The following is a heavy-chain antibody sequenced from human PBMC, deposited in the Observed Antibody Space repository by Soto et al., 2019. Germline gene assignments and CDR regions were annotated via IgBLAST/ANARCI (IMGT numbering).Heavy chain of an antibody. Sequence: GGSLRLSCAASGFTFSNTWMSWVRQAPGMGLEWVARIKTKSEGGTTDYAAPVKGRFTISRDDSKNTLYLQMNSLKTEDTAVYYCVASGSAHWGQGTLVTVSS. CDR3: VASGSAH. J-gene: IGHJ4*02. CDR1: GFTFSNTW. D-gene: IGHD2-15*01. CDR2: IKTKSEGGTT. V-gene: IGHV3-15*01.